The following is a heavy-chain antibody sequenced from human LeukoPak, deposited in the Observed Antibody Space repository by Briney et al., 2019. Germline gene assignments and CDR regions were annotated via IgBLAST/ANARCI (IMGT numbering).Heavy chain of an antibody. Sequence: SVKVSCKASGYTFTGYYMHWVRQAPGQGLEWMGGIIPIFGTANYAQKFQGRVTITADKSTSTAYMELSSLRSEDTAVYYCARSYYDYVWGSLSFSLSYYYYYYMDVWGKGTTVTVSS. CDR2: IIPIFGTA. J-gene: IGHJ6*03. V-gene: IGHV1-69*06. CDR1: GYTFTGYY. D-gene: IGHD3-16*01. CDR3: ARSYYDYVWGSLSFSLSYYYYYYMDV.